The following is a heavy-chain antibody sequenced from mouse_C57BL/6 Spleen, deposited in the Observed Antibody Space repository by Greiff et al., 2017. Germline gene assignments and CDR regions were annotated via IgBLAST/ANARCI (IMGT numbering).Heavy chain of an antibody. J-gene: IGHJ4*01. Sequence: VQLQQSGAELVRPGTSVKVSCKASGYAFTNYLIAWVKQRPGQGLEWIGVINPGSGGTNYNEKFKGKATLTADKSSSTAYMQLSSLTSEDSAVYFCARSRGYGNRYYAMDYWGQGTSVTVSS. V-gene: IGHV1-54*01. CDR2: INPGSGGT. CDR3: ARSRGYGNRYYAMDY. CDR1: GYAFTNYL. D-gene: IGHD2-1*01.